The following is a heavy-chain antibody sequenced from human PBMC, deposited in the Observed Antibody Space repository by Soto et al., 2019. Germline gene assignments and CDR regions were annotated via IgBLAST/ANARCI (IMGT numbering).Heavy chain of an antibody. V-gene: IGHV3-30-3*01. CDR1: GFTFSSYA. D-gene: IGHD2-2*01. Sequence: QVQLVESGGGVVQPGRSLRLSCAASGFTFSSYAMHWVRQAPGKGLEWVAVISYDGSNKYYADSVKGRFTISRDNSKNTLYLQMNSQRAEDTAVYYCARDPTADIVVVPAAIRFDPWGQGTLVTVSS. J-gene: IGHJ5*02. CDR3: ARDPTADIVVVPAAIRFDP. CDR2: ISYDGSNK.